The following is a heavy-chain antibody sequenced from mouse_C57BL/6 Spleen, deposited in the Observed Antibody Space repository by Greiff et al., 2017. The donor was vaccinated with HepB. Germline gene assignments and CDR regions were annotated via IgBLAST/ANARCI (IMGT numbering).Heavy chain of an antibody. Sequence: EVQVVESGAELVRPGASVKLSCTASGFNIKDYYMHWVKQRPEQGLEWIGRIDPEDGDTEYAPKFQGKATMTADTSSNTAYLQLSSLTSEDTAVYYCTAPYYGNYYYAMDYWGQGTSVTVSS. V-gene: IGHV14-1*01. CDR3: TAPYYGNYYYAMDY. J-gene: IGHJ4*01. CDR1: GFNIKDYY. D-gene: IGHD2-10*01. CDR2: IDPEDGDT.